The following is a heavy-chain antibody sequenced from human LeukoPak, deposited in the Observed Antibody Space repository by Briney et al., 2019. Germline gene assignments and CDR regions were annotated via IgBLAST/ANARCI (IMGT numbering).Heavy chain of an antibody. V-gene: IGHV1-69*04. Sequence: SVKVSCKASGGTFSSYAISWVRQAPGQGLEWMGRIIPILGIANYAQKFQGRVTITADKSTSTAYMELSSLRSEDTAVYYCARGEGGSYGAFDIWGQGTMVTVSS. CDR1: GGTFSSYA. CDR3: ARGEGGSYGAFDI. CDR2: IIPILGIA. D-gene: IGHD1-26*01. J-gene: IGHJ3*02.